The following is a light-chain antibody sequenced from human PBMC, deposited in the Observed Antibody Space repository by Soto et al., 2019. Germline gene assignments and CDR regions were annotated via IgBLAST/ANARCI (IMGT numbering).Light chain of an antibody. CDR2: AAS. CDR1: QGISSY. CDR3: QQLNSYPIT. V-gene: IGKV1-9*01. Sequence: DIVMTKSPSSLSASEGDRVTITCRASQGISSYLAWYQQKPGKAPKLLIYAASTLQSGVPSRFSGSGSGTDFTLTISSLQPEDFATYYCQQLNSYPITFGQGTRLEIK. J-gene: IGKJ5*01.